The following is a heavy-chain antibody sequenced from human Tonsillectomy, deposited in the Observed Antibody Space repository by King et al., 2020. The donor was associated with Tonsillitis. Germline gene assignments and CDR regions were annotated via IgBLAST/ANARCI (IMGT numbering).Heavy chain of an antibody. CDR3: ARAAALYDKTSYMDV. J-gene: IGHJ6*03. CDR1: GGSISSYY. Sequence: VQLQESGPGLVKPSETLSLTCTVSGGSISSYYWSWIRQPPGKGLEWIGSIYYSGSTNYNPSLMSRVTMSVDKSKNQFSLKLSSVTAADTAVYYCARAAALYDKTSYMDVWGKGTTVTVSS. CDR2: IYYSGST. V-gene: IGHV4-59*01. D-gene: IGHD3-22*01.